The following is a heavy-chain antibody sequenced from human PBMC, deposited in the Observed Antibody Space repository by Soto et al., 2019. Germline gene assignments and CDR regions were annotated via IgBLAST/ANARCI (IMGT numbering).Heavy chain of an antibody. D-gene: IGHD3-22*01. CDR2: INAGNGNT. V-gene: IGHV1-3*01. Sequence: ASVKVSCKASGYTFTSYAMHWVRQAPGQRLEWMGWINAGNGNTKYSQKFQGRVTITRDTSASTAYMELSSLRSEDTAVYYCARDGYDSSGYYPPGYNWFDPWGQGTMVTVYS. CDR1: GYTFTSYA. CDR3: ARDGYDSSGYYPPGYNWFDP. J-gene: IGHJ5*02.